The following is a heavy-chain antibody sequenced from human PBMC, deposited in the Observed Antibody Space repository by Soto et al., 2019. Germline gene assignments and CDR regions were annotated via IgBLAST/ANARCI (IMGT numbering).Heavy chain of an antibody. V-gene: IGHV3-30*03. Sequence: GGSLRLSCAASGFAFRSYAMHWVRQAPGKGLEWVAVISYDESDKYYADSLKGRFTISRDNSKNTLYLQMNSLRGEDTAVYYCARDLSVAGPDYWGQGTLVTVSS. D-gene: IGHD6-19*01. CDR1: GFAFRSYA. CDR2: ISYDESDK. CDR3: ARDLSVAGPDY. J-gene: IGHJ4*02.